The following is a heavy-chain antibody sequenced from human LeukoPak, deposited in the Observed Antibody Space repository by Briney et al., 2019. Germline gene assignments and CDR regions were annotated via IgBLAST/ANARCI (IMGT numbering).Heavy chain of an antibody. CDR3: ARDWYSSSWYVAPHIDY. CDR1: GGSFSGYY. V-gene: IGHV4-34*01. Sequence: SETLSLTCAVYGGSFSGYYWSWIRQPPGKGLEWIGEINHSGSTNYNPSLKSRVTISVDTSKNQFSLKLSSVTAADTAVYYCARDWYSSSWYVAPHIDYWGQGTLATVSS. D-gene: IGHD6-13*01. J-gene: IGHJ4*02. CDR2: INHSGST.